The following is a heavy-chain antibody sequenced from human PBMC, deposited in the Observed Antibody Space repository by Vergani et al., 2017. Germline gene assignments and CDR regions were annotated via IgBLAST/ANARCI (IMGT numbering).Heavy chain of an antibody. V-gene: IGHV3-30-3*01. J-gene: IGHJ4*02. Sequence: QVQLVESGGGVVPPGRSLRLSCAASGFTFSSYAMHWVRQAPGKGLEWVAVISYDGSNKYYADSVKGRFTISRDNSKNTLYLQMNSLRAEDTAVYYCARVKERWRQFHTRDYWGQGTLVTVSA. CDR3: ARVKERWRQFHTRDY. CDR1: GFTFSSYA. D-gene: IGHD5-24*01. CDR2: ISYDGSNK.